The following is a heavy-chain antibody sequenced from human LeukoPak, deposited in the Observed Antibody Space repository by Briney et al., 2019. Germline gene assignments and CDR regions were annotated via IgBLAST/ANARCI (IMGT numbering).Heavy chain of an antibody. CDR3: ARVGGDYDSSGENDY. CDR2: INHSGST. D-gene: IGHD3-22*01. V-gene: IGHV4-34*01. Sequence: SETLSLTCAVYGGSFSGYYWSWIRQPPGKGLEWIGEINHSGSTNYNPSLKSRVTISVDTSKNQFSLKPSSVTAADTAVYYCARVGGDYDSSGENDYWGQGTLVTVSS. J-gene: IGHJ4*02. CDR1: GGSFSGYY.